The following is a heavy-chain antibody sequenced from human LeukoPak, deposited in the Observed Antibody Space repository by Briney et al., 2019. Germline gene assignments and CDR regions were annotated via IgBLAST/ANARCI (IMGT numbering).Heavy chain of an antibody. Sequence: SETPSLTCTVSGGSISSYYWSWIRQPPGKGLEWIGYIYYSGSTNYKPSLKSRVTISVDTSKNQFSLKLSSVTAADTAVYYCARGGYYGSGNDFRFDPWGQGTLVTVSS. CDR1: GGSISSYY. J-gene: IGHJ5*02. V-gene: IGHV4-59*01. D-gene: IGHD3-10*01. CDR2: IYYSGST. CDR3: ARGGYYGSGNDFRFDP.